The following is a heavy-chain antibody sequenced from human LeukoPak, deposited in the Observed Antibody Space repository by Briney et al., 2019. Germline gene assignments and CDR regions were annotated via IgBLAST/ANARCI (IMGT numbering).Heavy chain of an antibody. V-gene: IGHV3-11*04. CDR2: ISSSGSTI. D-gene: IGHD6-19*01. J-gene: IGHJ4*02. CDR1: GFTFSDYY. Sequence: GGSLRPSCAASGFTFSDYYMSWIRQAPGKGLEWVSYISSSGSTIYYADSVKGRFTISRDNAKNSLYLQMNSLRAEDTAVYYCASSSGWYRGYYFDYWGQGTLVTVSS. CDR3: ASSSGWYRGYYFDY.